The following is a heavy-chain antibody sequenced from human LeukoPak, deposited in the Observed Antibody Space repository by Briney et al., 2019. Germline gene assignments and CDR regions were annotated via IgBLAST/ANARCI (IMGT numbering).Heavy chain of an antibody. V-gene: IGHV4-4*02. D-gene: IGHD3-10*01. CDR3: ARLATMVRGVQN. CDR2: IYHSGST. Sequence: PSETLSLTCAVSGGSISSSNWWSWVRPPPGKGLEWIGEIYHSGSTNYNPSLKSRVTISVDTSKNQFSLKLSSVTAADTAVYYCARLATMVRGVQNWGQGTLVTVSS. J-gene: IGHJ4*02. CDR1: GGSISSSNW.